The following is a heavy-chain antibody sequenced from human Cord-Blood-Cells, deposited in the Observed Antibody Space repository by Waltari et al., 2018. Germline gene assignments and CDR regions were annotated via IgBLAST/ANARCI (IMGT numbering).Heavy chain of an antibody. D-gene: IGHD3-9*01. Sequence: QVQLVQSGAEVTQPGSSVKVSCKASGGTFSSYAITSVRSATGDGLEWMGGILSIFGRANYAQKFQGRVTITADKSTSTDYMELSSLRSEDTAVYYCASPYYDILTGPSYYYYYYGMDVWGQGTTVTVSS. CDR2: ILSIFGRA. J-gene: IGHJ6*02. CDR3: ASPYYDILTGPSYYYYYYGMDV. CDR1: GGTFSSYA. V-gene: IGHV1-69*06.